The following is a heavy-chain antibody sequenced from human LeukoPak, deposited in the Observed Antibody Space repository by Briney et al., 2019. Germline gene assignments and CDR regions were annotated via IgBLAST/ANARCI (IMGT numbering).Heavy chain of an antibody. J-gene: IGHJ3*02. Sequence: ASVKVSCKASGYTFTSYGISWVRQAPGRGLEWMGWISAYNGNTNYAQKLQGRVTMTTDTSTSTAYMELRSLRSDDTAVYYCAREQYNWNDDQDAFDIWGQGTMVTVSS. CDR3: AREQYNWNDDQDAFDI. CDR1: GYTFTSYG. CDR2: ISAYNGNT. D-gene: IGHD1-20*01. V-gene: IGHV1-18*01.